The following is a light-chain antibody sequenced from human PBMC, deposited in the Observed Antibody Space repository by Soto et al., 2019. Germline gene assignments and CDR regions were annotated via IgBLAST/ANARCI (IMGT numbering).Light chain of an antibody. Sequence: DIQLTQSPSFLSASVGDRVTITCRASQGISSYLAWYQQKPGKAPKLLIYAASTLQSGVPSRFSGSGSGTEFTLTISSLQPEDFATYYCQQFQSFSRTFGQGTKVDIK. CDR3: QQFQSFSRT. CDR1: QGISSY. J-gene: IGKJ1*01. CDR2: AAS. V-gene: IGKV1-9*01.